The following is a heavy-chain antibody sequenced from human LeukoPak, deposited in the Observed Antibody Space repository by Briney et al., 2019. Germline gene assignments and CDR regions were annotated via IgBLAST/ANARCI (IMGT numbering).Heavy chain of an antibody. CDR2: IRNKANSYTT. J-gene: IGHJ4*02. CDR3: SRAGIRTTPYYFDY. V-gene: IGHV3-72*01. D-gene: IGHD1-7*01. CDR1: GFTFSSYA. Sequence: PGGSLRLSCAASGFTFSSYAMSWVRQAPGKGLEWVGRIRNKANSYTTEYAASVKGRFTISRDDSKNSLFLQMNTLKTEDTAVYYCSRAGIRTTPYYFDYWGQGTLVTVSS.